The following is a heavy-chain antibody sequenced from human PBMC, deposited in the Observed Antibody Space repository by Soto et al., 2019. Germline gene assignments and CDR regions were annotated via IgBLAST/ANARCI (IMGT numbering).Heavy chain of an antibody. CDR3: ARDRVTLANDAFDI. CDR1: GGSISSYY. J-gene: IGHJ3*02. CDR2: FYTSGST. V-gene: IGHV4-4*07. D-gene: IGHD3-10*01. Sequence: SETLSLTCTVSGGSISSYYWSWIRQPAGKGLEWIGRFYTSGSTNYNPSLKSRVTMSVDTSKNQFSLNLSSVTAADTAVYYCARDRVTLANDAFDIQRQRTMVTVSS.